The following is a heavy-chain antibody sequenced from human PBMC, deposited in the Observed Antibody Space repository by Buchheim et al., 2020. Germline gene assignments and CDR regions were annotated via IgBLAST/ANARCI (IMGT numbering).Heavy chain of an antibody. D-gene: IGHD3-10*01. J-gene: IGHJ6*02. CDR2: INSDGSST. Sequence: EVQLVESGGGLVQPGGSLRLSCAASGFTFSSYWMHWVRQAPGKGLVWVSRINSDGSSTSYADSVKGRFTISRDNAKNTLYLQMNSLRAEDTAVYYCARSGYGSGSHYIGHYYGMDVWGQGTT. CDR1: GFTFSSYW. V-gene: IGHV3-74*01. CDR3: ARSGYGSGSHYIGHYYGMDV.